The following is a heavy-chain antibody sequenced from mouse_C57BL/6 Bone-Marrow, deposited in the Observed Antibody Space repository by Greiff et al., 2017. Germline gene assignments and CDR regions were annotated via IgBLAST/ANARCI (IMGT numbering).Heavy chain of an antibody. J-gene: IGHJ2*01. CDR3: PPYYRLDY. Sequence: VQLQQSGAELVRPGASVKLSCTASGFNIKDAYMHWVKQRPEQGLEWIGWINPENGDTEYASKFQGTATITADTSSNKAYLQLSSLTSEDTAVYYCPPYYRLDYWGQGTTLTVSS. CDR1: GFNIKDAY. V-gene: IGHV14-4*01. CDR2: INPENGDT. D-gene: IGHD2-10*01.